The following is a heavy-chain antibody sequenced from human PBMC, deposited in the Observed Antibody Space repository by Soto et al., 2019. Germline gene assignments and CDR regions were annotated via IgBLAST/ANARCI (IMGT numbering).Heavy chain of an antibody. CDR2: IIPIFGTA. CDR1: GGTFSSYA. CDR3: ARSGSRYDSSGYMNPVDY. V-gene: IGHV1-69*13. J-gene: IGHJ4*02. D-gene: IGHD3-22*01. Sequence: SVKVSCKASGGTFSSYAISWVRQAPGQGLEWMGGIIPIFGTANYAQKFQGRVTITADESTSTAYMELSSLRSEDTAVYYCARSGSRYDSSGYMNPVDYWGQGTLVTVSS.